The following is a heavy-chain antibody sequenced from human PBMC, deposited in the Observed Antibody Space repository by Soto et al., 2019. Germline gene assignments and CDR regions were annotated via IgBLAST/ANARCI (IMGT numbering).Heavy chain of an antibody. Sequence: QVQLVQSGAEVKKPGASVKVSCKASGYTFTSYXMXXXXXXXXQGLEWMGIINPSGGSTSYAQKFQGRVTMTRDTSTSTVYMELSSLRSEDTAVYYCARRLRWSLDYWGQGTLVTVSS. J-gene: IGHJ4*02. V-gene: IGHV1-46*01. CDR3: ARRLRWSLDY. CDR2: INPSGGST. CDR1: GYTFTSYX. D-gene: IGHD4-17*01.